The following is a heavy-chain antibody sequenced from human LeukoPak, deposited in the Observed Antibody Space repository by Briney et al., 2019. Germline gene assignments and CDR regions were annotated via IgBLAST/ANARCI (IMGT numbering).Heavy chain of an antibody. J-gene: IGHJ6*03. V-gene: IGHV4-59*01. Sequence: SETLSLTCTVSGGSISSYYWSWIRQPPGKGLEWIGYIYDSGSTKYNPSLKSRVTISVDTPKKQFSLKLTSVTAADTAVYYCARIPPDSYYYYYMDVWGKGTTVTVSS. CDR3: ARIPPDSYYYYYMDV. D-gene: IGHD2-21*01. CDR2: IYDSGST. CDR1: GGSISSYY.